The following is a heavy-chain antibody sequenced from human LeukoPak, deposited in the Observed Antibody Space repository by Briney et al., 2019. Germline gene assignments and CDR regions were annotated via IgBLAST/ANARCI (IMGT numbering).Heavy chain of an antibody. CDR2: INNDGSSA. D-gene: IGHD1-1*01. V-gene: IGHV3-74*01. J-gene: IGHJ6*02. Sequence: GGSLRLSCAASGFTFNNYWIHWVRQVPGKGLVWVSRINNDGSSASYVDSVKGRFTISRDNAKNTLFLQMNSLRAEGTAVYYCARRGTGHGMDVWGQGTTVIVSS. CDR1: GFTFNNYW. CDR3: ARRGTGHGMDV.